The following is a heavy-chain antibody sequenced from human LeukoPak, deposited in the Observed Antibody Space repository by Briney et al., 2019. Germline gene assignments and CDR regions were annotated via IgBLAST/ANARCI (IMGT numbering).Heavy chain of an antibody. CDR1: GYTFTGYY. CDR2: INPRSGGT. CDR3: ARVIGFGVLSLGH. J-gene: IGHJ4*02. Sequence: ASVKVSCKASGYTFTGYYIHWVRQAPGQGLEWMGWINPRSGGTNYAQKFQGRVTMTRDTSISTAYMELSRLRSDDTAVYFCARVIGFGVLSLGHWGQGTLATVSS. D-gene: IGHD3-10*01. V-gene: IGHV1-2*02.